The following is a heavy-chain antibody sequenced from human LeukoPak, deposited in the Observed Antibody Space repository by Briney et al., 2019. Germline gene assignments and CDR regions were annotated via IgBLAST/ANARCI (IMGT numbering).Heavy chain of an antibody. CDR3: ARESSGCSSTSCYLTSYYYYYGMDV. J-gene: IGHJ6*02. CDR1: GGTFSSYA. CDR2: IIPILGIA. Sequence: SVKVSCKASGGTFSSYAISWVRQAPGQGLEWMGRIIPILGIANYAQKFQGRATITADKSTSTAYMELSSLRSEDTAVYYCARESSGCSSTSCYLTSYYYYYGMDVWGQGTTVTVSS. V-gene: IGHV1-69*04. D-gene: IGHD2-2*01.